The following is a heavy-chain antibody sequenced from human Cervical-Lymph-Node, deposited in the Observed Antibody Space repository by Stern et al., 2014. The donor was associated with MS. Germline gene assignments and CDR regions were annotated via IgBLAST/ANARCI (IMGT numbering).Heavy chain of an antibody. Sequence: VQLVQSGPGLVKPSETLSLTCAVSGGSISSRYWGWIRQPPGKGLEWIGLISHSGDTKYNPSLKSRVTISLDTSKNPFSLKVTSVTAADTAVYYCARLSTAVDFWGQGTLVTVPS. CDR3: ARLSTAVDF. V-gene: IGHV4-59*08. CDR2: ISHSGDT. CDR1: GGSISSRY. J-gene: IGHJ4*02.